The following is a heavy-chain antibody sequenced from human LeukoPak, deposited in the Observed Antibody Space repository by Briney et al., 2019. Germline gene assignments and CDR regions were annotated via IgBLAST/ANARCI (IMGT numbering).Heavy chain of an antibody. D-gene: IGHD5-18*01. V-gene: IGHV3-11*06. CDR1: GFTFSDYY. CDR2: ISSSGSYT. CDR3: AREGYNSGPIPFDS. J-gene: IGHJ5*01. Sequence: PGGSLRLSCAASGFTFSDYYMSWIRQAPGKGLEWVSDISSSGSYTNDADSVKGRFTISRDNAKNSLHLEMNNLRVEDTAVYYCAREGYNSGPIPFDSWGQGTLVTVSS.